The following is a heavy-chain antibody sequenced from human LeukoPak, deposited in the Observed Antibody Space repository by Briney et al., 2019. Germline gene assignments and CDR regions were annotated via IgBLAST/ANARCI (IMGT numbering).Heavy chain of an antibody. CDR3: ARDFAGWGYFDL. D-gene: IGHD3-9*01. J-gene: IGHJ2*01. CDR1: GYTFTGYY. CDR2: INPDSGAT. V-gene: IGHV1-2*02. Sequence: ASVKVSCKASGYTFTGYYMHWVRQAPGQGLEWMGWINPDSGATNYAPKFQGRVTMSSDTSITTAYMDLSSLTSDDTAVYYCARDFAGWGYFDLWGRGTQVTVSS.